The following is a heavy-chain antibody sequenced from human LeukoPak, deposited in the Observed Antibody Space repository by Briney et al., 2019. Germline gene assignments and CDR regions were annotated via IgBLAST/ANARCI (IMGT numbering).Heavy chain of an antibody. Sequence: GGSLRLSCAASGFTFSSCAMSWIRQAPGKGLEWVSGISGSGGSTYYADSVKGRFTIFRDNSKNTLYLQMNSLRAEDTALYYCAKDRDILNEFDYWGQGTLVTVSS. V-gene: IGHV3-23*01. CDR1: GFTFSSCA. CDR2: ISGSGGST. J-gene: IGHJ4*02. D-gene: IGHD3-10*01. CDR3: AKDRDILNEFDY.